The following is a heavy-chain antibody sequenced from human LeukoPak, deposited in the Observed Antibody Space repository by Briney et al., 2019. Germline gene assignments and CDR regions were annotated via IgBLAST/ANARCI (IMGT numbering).Heavy chain of an antibody. J-gene: IGHJ2*01. CDR2: IIPIFGTA. D-gene: IGHD4/OR15-4a*01. V-gene: IGHV1-69*13. CDR3: ARDQGGAGDWHFDL. Sequence: SVKVSCKASGGTFSSYAISWVRQAPGQGLEWMGGIIPIFGTANYAQKFQGRVTITADESTSTAYMELSSLRSEDTAVYYCARDQGGAGDWHFDLWGRGTLVTVSS. CDR1: GGTFSSYA.